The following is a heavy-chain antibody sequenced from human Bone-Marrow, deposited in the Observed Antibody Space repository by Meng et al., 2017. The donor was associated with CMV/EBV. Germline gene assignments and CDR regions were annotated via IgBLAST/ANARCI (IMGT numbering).Heavy chain of an antibody. D-gene: IGHD5-18*01. Sequence: GESLKISRNGSGYTFSSCSMNWVRQAPGKGLEWVPSISSSSSYIYVADSVKGRFTISRDNAKNSLYLQMNSLRAEDTAVYYCARGNSYAHIFDYWGQGTLVTVSS. J-gene: IGHJ4*02. V-gene: IGHV3-21*01. CDR1: GYTFSSCS. CDR2: ISSSSSYI. CDR3: ARGNSYAHIFDY.